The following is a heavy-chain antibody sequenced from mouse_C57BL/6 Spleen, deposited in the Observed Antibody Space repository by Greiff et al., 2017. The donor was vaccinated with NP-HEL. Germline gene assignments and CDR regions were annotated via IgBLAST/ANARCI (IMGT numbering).Heavy chain of an antibody. Sequence: QVQLQQSGAELVRPGTSVKVSCKASGYAFTNYLIEWVKQRPGQGLEWIGVINPGSGGTNYNEKFKGKATLTADKSSSTAYMQLSSLTSEDSAVYFCARSVDYDEGFAYWGQGTLVTVSA. D-gene: IGHD2-4*01. J-gene: IGHJ3*01. CDR2: INPGSGGT. CDR1: GYAFTNYL. CDR3: ARSVDYDEGFAY. V-gene: IGHV1-54*01.